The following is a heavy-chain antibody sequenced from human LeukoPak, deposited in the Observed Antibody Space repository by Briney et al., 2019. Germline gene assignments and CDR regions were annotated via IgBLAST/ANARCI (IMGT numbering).Heavy chain of an antibody. D-gene: IGHD3-3*01. CDR2: ISSSSSYI. Sequence: GGSLRLSCAASGFTFSSYSMNWVRQAPGKGLEWVSSISSSSSYIYYAGSVKGRFTISRDNAKNSLYLQMNSLRAEDTAVYYCARDFAGGFDYWGQGTLVTVSS. V-gene: IGHV3-21*01. J-gene: IGHJ4*02. CDR1: GFTFSSYS. CDR3: ARDFAGGFDY.